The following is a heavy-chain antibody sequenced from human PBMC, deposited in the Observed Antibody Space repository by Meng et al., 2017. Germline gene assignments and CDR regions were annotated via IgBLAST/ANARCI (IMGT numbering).Heavy chain of an antibody. CDR1: GGSISSGSYY. J-gene: IGHJ6*02. Sequence: LRLSCTVSGGSISSGSYYWSWIRQPAGKGLEWIGRIYTSGSTNYNPSLKSRVTISVDTSKNQFSLKLSSVTAADTAVYYCARAVLYYGSGIGGMDVWGQGTTVTVSS. V-gene: IGHV4-61*02. CDR2: IYTSGST. CDR3: ARAVLYYGSGIGGMDV. D-gene: IGHD3-10*01.